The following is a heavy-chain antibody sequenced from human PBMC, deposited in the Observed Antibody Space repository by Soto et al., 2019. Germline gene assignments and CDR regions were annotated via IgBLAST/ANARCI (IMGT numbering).Heavy chain of an antibody. Sequence: QVELQESGPGLVKPSGTLSLTCAVSRGSISSDNWWTWVRQSTEKGLEWIGEIYPSGKSNYNPSFSGRVAISRYKSNKQFALELKFLMAAEKAGYFCARDSTPNLDYRWQRKHVTVSS. V-gene: IGHV4-4*02. J-gene: IGHJ4*02. CDR2: IYPSGKS. CDR3: ARDSTPNLDY. D-gene: IGHD2-2*01. CDR1: RGSISSDNW.